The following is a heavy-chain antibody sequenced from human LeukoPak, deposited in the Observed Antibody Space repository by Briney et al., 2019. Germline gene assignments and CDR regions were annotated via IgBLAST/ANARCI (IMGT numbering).Heavy chain of an antibody. Sequence: GGSLRLSCAASGFKFYSYAMHWVRQAPGKGLEWVASISFDGSEKYYRDSVRGRFTISRDNSKNTVSLQMNSLRPEDTAVYYCARSPDPAAVAFDYWGQGTLVTVSS. CDR2: ISFDGSEK. CDR3: ARSPDPAAVAFDY. V-gene: IGHV3-30*04. CDR1: GFKFYSYA. D-gene: IGHD6-13*01. J-gene: IGHJ4*02.